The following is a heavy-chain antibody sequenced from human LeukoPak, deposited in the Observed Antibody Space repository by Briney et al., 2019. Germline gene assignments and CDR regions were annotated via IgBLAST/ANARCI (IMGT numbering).Heavy chain of an antibody. J-gene: IGHJ4*02. V-gene: IGHV3-23*01. CDR2: ISGSGEST. Sequence: GGSLRLSCAASGFTFSSYAMTWVRQAPGKGLEWVPEISGSGESTYYGDSVKGRFTISRDNSKNTLYLQMNSLRAGDTAIYYVAREHWDFDYWGQGTLVTVSS. CDR3: AREHWDFDY. CDR1: GFTFSSYA. D-gene: IGHD7-27*01.